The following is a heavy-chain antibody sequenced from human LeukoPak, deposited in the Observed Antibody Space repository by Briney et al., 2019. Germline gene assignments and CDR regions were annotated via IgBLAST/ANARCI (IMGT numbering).Heavy chain of an antibody. Sequence: GASVKVSCKASGYTFTSYYMHWVRQAPGQGLEWMGWINPKSGGTNYAQKFQGRVTMTRDTSISTAYMELSRLRSDDTAVYYCARDGSGILSDAIIQGDMDVWGKGTTVTVSS. V-gene: IGHV1-2*02. CDR3: ARDGSGILSDAIIQGDMDV. J-gene: IGHJ6*03. CDR2: INPKSGGT. D-gene: IGHD2-2*02. CDR1: GYTFTSYY.